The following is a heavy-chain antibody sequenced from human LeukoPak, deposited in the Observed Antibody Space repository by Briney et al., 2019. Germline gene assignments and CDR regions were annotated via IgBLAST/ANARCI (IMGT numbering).Heavy chain of an antibody. CDR1: GFTFSSYG. Sequence: KPGGSLRLSRAASGFTFSSYGMHWVRQAPGKGLEWVAFIGYDGSNKYYADSVKGRFTISRDNSKNTLYLQMNSLRAEDTAVYYCAKVWSGYYNYYYYMDVWGKGTTVTVSS. CDR2: IGYDGSNK. CDR3: AKVWSGYYNYYYYMDV. J-gene: IGHJ6*03. V-gene: IGHV3-30*02. D-gene: IGHD3-3*01.